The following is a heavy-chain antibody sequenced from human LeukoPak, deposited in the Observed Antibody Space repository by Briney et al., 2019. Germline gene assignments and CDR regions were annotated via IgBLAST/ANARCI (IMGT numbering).Heavy chain of an antibody. CDR3: AIGIRWLDY. J-gene: IGHJ4*02. V-gene: IGHV3-33*01. D-gene: IGHD4-23*01. Sequence: PGGSLILSCAASGFTFSNYDMHWVRQAPGKGPERVAVIWFDGSNNFYADSVNGRFTISRDNSKNTLYLQMNNLRAEDTAVYYCAIGIRWLDYWGQGSRVTVSS. CDR1: GFTFSNYD. CDR2: IWFDGSNN.